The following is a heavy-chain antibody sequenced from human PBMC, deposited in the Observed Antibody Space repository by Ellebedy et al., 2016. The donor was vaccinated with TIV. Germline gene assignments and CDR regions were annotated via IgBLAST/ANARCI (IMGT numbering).Heavy chain of an antibody. V-gene: IGHV4-39*07. CDR1: GGSVSSSTYY. J-gene: IGHJ5*02. CDR3: ARDPALPRGRFDT. CDR2: VDYSGST. Sequence: MPGGSLRLSCTVSGGSVSSSTYYWGWVRQPPGKGLEWLGSVDYSGSTYYNPSPGSRVTISADTSQNQFSLNLTYVTAAATAVYYCARDPALPRGRFDTWGQGTLVTVSS.